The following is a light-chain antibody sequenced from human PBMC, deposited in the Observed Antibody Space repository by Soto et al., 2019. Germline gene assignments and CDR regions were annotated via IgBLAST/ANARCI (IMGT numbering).Light chain of an antibody. CDR3: QQHNKWPPWT. Sequence: EIVMTQSPATLSVSPGERATLSCRASQSVSSNLAWYQQKPGQAPRLLMYGASTRATGIPDRFSGSGSGTEFTHTISSLQSEDFAVYYCQQHNKWPPWTFGQGTKVEIK. V-gene: IGKV3-15*01. CDR2: GAS. CDR1: QSVSSN. J-gene: IGKJ1*01.